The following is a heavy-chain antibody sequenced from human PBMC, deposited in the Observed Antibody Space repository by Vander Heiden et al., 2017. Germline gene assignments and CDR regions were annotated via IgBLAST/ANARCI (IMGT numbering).Heavy chain of an antibody. J-gene: IGHJ3*02. Sequence: EVQLVESGGGLVKPGGSLRLSCAASGFTFSSYSMNWVRQAPGNGLEWVSSISSSSSYIYYADSVKGRFTISRDNAKNSLYLQMNSLRAEDTAVYYCARVGGWPGGALDIWGQGTMVTVSS. CDR2: ISSSSSYI. CDR3: ARVGGWPGGALDI. V-gene: IGHV3-21*01. D-gene: IGHD5-12*01. CDR1: GFTFSSYS.